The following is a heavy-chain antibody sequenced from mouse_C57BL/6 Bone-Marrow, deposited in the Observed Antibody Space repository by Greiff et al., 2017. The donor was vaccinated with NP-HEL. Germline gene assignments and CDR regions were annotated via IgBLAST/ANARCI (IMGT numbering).Heavy chain of an antibody. V-gene: IGHV1-15*01. CDR1: GYTFTDYE. Sequence: QVQLQQSGAELVRPGASVTLSCKASGYTFTDYEMHWVKQTPVHGLEWIGAIDPETGGTAYNQKFKGKAILTADKSSSTAYMELRSLTSEDSAVYYCTSVHYYGSSYPAWFAYWGQGTLVTVSA. CDR2: IDPETGGT. CDR3: TSVHYYGSSYPAWFAY. D-gene: IGHD1-1*01. J-gene: IGHJ3*01.